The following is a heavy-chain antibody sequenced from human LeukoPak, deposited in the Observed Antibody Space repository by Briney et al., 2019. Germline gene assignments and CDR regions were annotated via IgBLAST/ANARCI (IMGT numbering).Heavy chain of an antibody. CDR1: GGSIISSNW. J-gene: IGHJ5*02. V-gene: IGHV4-4*02. Sequence: PSGTLSLTCAVSGGSIISSNWWSWVRQPPGKGLEWIGEIYHSGSTNYNPSLKSRVTISVDKSKNQFSLKLSSVTAADTAVYYCARESFTIFPDPGTFDPWGQGTLVTVSS. CDR3: ARESFTIFPDPGTFDP. D-gene: IGHD3-9*01. CDR2: IYHSGST.